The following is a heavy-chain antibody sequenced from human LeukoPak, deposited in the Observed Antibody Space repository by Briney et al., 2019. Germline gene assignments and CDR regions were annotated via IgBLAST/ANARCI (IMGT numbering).Heavy chain of an antibody. D-gene: IGHD3-10*01. CDR3: AKEKRFGELSDY. J-gene: IGHJ4*02. V-gene: IGHV3-23*01. CDR2: ISGSGGRT. CDR1: GFTFSSYA. Sequence: GGSLRLSYAASGFTFSSYAMTWVRQAPGKGLEWVSAISGSGGRTHYADSVKGRFTISRDNSKNTLYLQMNSLRAEDTAVYYCAKEKRFGELSDYWGQGTLVTVSS.